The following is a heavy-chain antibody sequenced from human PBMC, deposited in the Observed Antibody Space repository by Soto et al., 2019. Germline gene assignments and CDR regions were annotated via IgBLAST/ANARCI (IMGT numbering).Heavy chain of an antibody. J-gene: IGHJ4*02. CDR1: GYTFSSYG. D-gene: IGHD6-13*01. CDR2: ISAYNGNT. CDR3: ARSIAAAVDLDY. Sequence: QVQLVQSGAEVKKPGASVKVSCKASGYTFSSYGISWVRQAPGQGLEWMGWISAYNGNTNYAQKLQGRVTMTTDTSTSTAYMEVRSLRSDDTAVDYGARSIAAAVDLDYWGQGTLVTVSS. V-gene: IGHV1-18*01.